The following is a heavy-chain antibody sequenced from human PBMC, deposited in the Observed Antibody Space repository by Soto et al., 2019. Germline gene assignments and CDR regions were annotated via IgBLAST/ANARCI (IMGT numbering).Heavy chain of an antibody. CDR3: AREPLCGGTCYDKWFDP. V-gene: IGHV1-3*01. CDR1: GYTFTSYG. J-gene: IGHJ5*02. D-gene: IGHD2-15*01. Sequence: ASGKVSCKASGYTFTSYGLHWVRQAPGQSLEWMGWINVGNGNTEYSQKFQDRVTITRDTSATTAYMEMRTLRSEDTAMYFCAREPLCGGTCYDKWFDPRRDGTLVTVSS. CDR2: INVGNGNT.